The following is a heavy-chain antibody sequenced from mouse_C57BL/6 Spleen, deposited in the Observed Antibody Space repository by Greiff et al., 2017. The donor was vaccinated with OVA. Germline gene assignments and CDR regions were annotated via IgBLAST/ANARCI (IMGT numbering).Heavy chain of an antibody. J-gene: IGHJ4*01. CDR1: GYTFTGYW. CDR2: ILPGSGST. V-gene: IGHV1-9*01. D-gene: IGHD1-1*01. CDR3: ARTDYYGSSYVGYYAMDY. Sequence: VMLVESGAELMKPGASVKLSCKATGYTFTGYWIEWVKQRPGHGLEWIGEILPGSGSTNYNEKFKGKATFTADTSSNTAYMQLSSLTTEDSAIYYCARTDYYGSSYVGYYAMDYWGQGTSVTVSS.